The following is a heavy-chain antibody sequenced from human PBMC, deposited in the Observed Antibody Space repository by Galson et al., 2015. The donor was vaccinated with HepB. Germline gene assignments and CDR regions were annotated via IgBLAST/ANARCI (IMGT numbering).Heavy chain of an antibody. Sequence: SLRLSCAASGFTFSSYTMHWVRQAPGKGLEWVAVISYDGSNKYYADSVKGRVTISRDNSKNTLYLQMNSLRAEDTAVYYCARDFYSSSWYSYYYGMDVWGQGTLVTVSS. D-gene: IGHD6-13*01. V-gene: IGHV3-30-3*01. CDR2: ISYDGSNK. CDR3: ARDFYSSSWYSYYYGMDV. J-gene: IGHJ6*02. CDR1: GFTFSSYT.